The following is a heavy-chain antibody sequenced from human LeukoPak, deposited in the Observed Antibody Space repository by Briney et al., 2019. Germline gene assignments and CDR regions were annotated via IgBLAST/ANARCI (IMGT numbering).Heavy chain of an antibody. Sequence: GGSLRLSCAASGFTFSSYSMNWVRQAPGKGLEWVGRIRNKANSYTTEYAASVKGRFTISRDDSKNSLYLQVTSLKTEDTAMYYCASVRGSGWYQSYFDYWGQGTLVTVSS. CDR2: IRNKANSYTT. D-gene: IGHD6-19*01. CDR3: ASVRGSGWYQSYFDY. CDR1: GFTFSSYS. J-gene: IGHJ4*02. V-gene: IGHV3-72*01.